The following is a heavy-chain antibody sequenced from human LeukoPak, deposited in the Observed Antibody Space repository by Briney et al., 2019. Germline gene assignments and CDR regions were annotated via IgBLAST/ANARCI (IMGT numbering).Heavy chain of an antibody. J-gene: IGHJ4*02. CDR3: AKAVSAAMVPYYFDY. Sequence: PGESLRLSCAASGFTFSSYAMSWVRQAPGKGLEWVSAISGSGGSTYYADSVKGRFTLSRDNSKNTLYLQMNSLRAEDTAVYYCAKAVSAAMVPYYFDYWGQGTLVTVSS. D-gene: IGHD5-18*01. CDR1: GFTFSSYA. CDR2: ISGSGGST. V-gene: IGHV3-23*01.